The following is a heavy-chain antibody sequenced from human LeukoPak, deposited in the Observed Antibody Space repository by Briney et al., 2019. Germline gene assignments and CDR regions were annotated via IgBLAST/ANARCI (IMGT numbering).Heavy chain of an antibody. Sequence: ASVKVSCKASGYTFTGYYMHWVRQAPGQGLEWMGWINPNSGGTNYAQKLQGRVTMTTDTSTSTAYMELRSLRSDDTAVYYCARDLVWQLVGTPGDYWGQGTLVTVSS. J-gene: IGHJ4*02. D-gene: IGHD6-6*01. V-gene: IGHV1-2*02. CDR2: INPNSGGT. CDR3: ARDLVWQLVGTPGDY. CDR1: GYTFTGYY.